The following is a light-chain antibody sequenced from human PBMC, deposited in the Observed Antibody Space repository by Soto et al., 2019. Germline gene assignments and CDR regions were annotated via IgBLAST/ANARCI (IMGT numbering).Light chain of an antibody. CDR2: DAS. CDR1: QSVSSY. Sequence: EIVLTQSPATLSLSPGERATLSCRVSQSVSSYLAWYQQRPGQAPRLLIYDASNRATGVPARFSGSGSGTDFTLTISSLQPEDFAVYFCQQRSDWQYTFGQGTKVDIK. CDR3: QQRSDWQYT. J-gene: IGKJ2*01. V-gene: IGKV3-11*01.